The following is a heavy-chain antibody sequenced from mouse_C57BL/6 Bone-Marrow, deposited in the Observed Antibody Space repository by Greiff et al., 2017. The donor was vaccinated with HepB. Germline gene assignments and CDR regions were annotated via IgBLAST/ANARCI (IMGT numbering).Heavy chain of an antibody. CDR2: ISSGSSTI. J-gene: IGHJ3*01. CDR3: ARRDYGSSSWFAY. CDR1: GFTFSDYG. Sequence: EVNVVESGGGLVKPGGSLKLSCAASGFTFSDYGMHWVRQAPEKGLEWVAYISSGSSTIYCADTVKGRFTISRDNAKNTLFLQMTSLRSEDTAMYYCARRDYGSSSWFAYWGQGTLVTVSA. V-gene: IGHV5-17*01. D-gene: IGHD1-1*01.